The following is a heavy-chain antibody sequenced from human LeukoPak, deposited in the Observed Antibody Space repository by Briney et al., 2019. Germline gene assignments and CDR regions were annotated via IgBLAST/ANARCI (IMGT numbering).Heavy chain of an antibody. CDR3: ARGADSGYSSDH. Sequence: GGSLRLSCAASGVTFSSYWKHWVRQAPGKGLVGVSRINSDGRSTNYADSVKGRFTISRDNAKNTLYLQMNSLRAEDTAVYYCARGADSGYSSDHWGQGSLVIVSS. CDR1: GVTFSSYW. J-gene: IGHJ4*02. CDR2: INSDGRST. V-gene: IGHV3-74*01. D-gene: IGHD3-9*01.